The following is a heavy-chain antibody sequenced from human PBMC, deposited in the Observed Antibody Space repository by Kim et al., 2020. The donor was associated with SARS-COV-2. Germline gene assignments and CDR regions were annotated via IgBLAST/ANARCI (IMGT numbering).Heavy chain of an antibody. CDR2: IWYDGRNK. Sequence: GGSLRLSCAASGYTFSSYGVHWVRQAPGKGLEWVAVIWYDGRNKNYVDSVKGRFTISRDNSKNTLYLQMDSLRAEDTAVYYCATDDGDGKPGGHWGQGTLVTVYS. D-gene: IGHD2-21*01. CDR1: GYTFSSYG. CDR3: ATDDGDGKPGGH. J-gene: IGHJ4*02. V-gene: IGHV3-33*01.